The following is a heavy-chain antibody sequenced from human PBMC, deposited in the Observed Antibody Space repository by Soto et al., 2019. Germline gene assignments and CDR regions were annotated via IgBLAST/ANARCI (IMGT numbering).Heavy chain of an antibody. CDR3: ARGGRYCSSTSCYTRRAPHTWFDP. Sequence: QVQLQESGPGLVKPSQTLSLTCTVSGGSISSGGYYWSWIRQQPGKGLERIGYIYYRGSTYYNPSLMSRLTISVDTSKNQFSLKLSSVTAADTAVYYCARGGRYCSSTSCYTRRAPHTWFDPWGQGTLVTVSS. J-gene: IGHJ5*02. V-gene: IGHV4-31*03. CDR2: IYYRGST. D-gene: IGHD2-2*02. CDR1: GGSISSGGYY.